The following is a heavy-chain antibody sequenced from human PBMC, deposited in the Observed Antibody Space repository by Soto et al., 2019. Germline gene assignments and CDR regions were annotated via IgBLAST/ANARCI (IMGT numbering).Heavy chain of an antibody. Sequence: ASETLSLTCTVSGGSISRSGSYWAWIRQAPGKGLEWIGSIYYGGSTYYNPSLKSRVTISVDTSRNQFSLHLSSVTAADTAVYYWATEAKVYYAWGFSHVFVPWGQGTMVPVSS. V-gene: IGHV4-39*01. CDR3: ATEAKVYYAWGFSHVFVP. CDR2: IYYGGST. CDR1: GGSISRSGSY. D-gene: IGHD3-10*01. J-gene: IGHJ3*01.